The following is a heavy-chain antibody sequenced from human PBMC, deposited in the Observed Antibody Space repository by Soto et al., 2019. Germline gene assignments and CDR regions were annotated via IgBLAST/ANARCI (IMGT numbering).Heavy chain of an antibody. D-gene: IGHD4-17*01. CDR3: ATGLPFDY. CDR2: LSISGGNI. J-gene: IGHJ4*02. Sequence: GGSLRLSCAASGFTFTSYAMSWVRQAPGKGLEWVSSLSISGGNIYYADSVKGRFTISRDNSKNTLYLQMNSLRVEDTAIYYCATGLPFDYWGQGTLVTVSS. CDR1: GFTFTSYA. V-gene: IGHV3-23*01.